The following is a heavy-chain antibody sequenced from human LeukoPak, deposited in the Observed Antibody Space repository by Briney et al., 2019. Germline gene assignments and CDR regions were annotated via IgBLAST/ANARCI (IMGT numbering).Heavy chain of an antibody. V-gene: IGHV1-46*01. J-gene: IGHJ5*02. D-gene: IGHD3-10*01. CDR2: INPSSGGA. CDR1: GHTFTNYY. Sequence: ASVKVSCKASGHTFTNYYMHWARQAPGQGLEWMGIINPSSGGATYAQKFQGRVTMTRDTFTSTVYMELSSLRSEDTAVYYCARDGNYYGSGAGPDSWFDPWGQGTLVTVSS. CDR3: ARDGNYYGSGAGPDSWFDP.